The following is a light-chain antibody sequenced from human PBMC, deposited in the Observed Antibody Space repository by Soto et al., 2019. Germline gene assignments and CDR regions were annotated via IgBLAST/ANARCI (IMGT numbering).Light chain of an antibody. CDR2: DAS. Sequence: ENVLTQSPATLSLSPGERATLSCRASQSVSNYVAWYQQKPGQAPRLLIYDASNRATGIPARFSGSGSGTDFTLTSSSLEPEDFAVYYCQRRSNWLFGPGTKVDIK. CDR1: QSVSNY. CDR3: QRRSNWL. J-gene: IGKJ3*01. V-gene: IGKV3-11*01.